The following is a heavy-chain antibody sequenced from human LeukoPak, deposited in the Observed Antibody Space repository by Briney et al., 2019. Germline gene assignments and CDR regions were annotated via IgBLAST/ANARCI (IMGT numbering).Heavy chain of an antibody. Sequence: SVKVSCKASGGTFSSYAISWVRQAPGQGLEWMGGIIPIFGTANYAQKFQGRVTITADESTSTAYMELSSLRSEDTAVYYCARDNYYDSSGYPYYFDYWGQGTLVAVSS. J-gene: IGHJ4*02. V-gene: IGHV1-69*13. CDR1: GGTFSSYA. CDR3: ARDNYYDSSGYPYYFDY. D-gene: IGHD3-22*01. CDR2: IIPIFGTA.